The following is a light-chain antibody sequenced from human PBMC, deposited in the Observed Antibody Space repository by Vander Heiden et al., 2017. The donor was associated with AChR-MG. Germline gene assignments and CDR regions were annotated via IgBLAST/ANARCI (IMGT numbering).Light chain of an antibody. CDR1: NIGSKN. V-gene: IGLV3-21*02. J-gene: IGLJ2*01. CDR2: DDS. CDR3: QVWDSSGDYVV. Sequence: YVLTQPPSVSVAPRQTARITCGGNNIGSKNVHWYQQKPGQAPVLVVYDDSDRPSGIPERFSGSNSGSTATLTISRVEAGDEADYYCQVWDSSGDYVVFGGGTKLTVL.